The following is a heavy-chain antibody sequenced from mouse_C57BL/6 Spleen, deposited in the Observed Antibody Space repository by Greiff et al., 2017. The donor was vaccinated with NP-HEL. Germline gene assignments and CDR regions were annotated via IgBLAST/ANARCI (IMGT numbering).Heavy chain of an antibody. V-gene: IGHV1-74*01. Sequence: QVQLQQPGAELVKPGASVKVSCKASGYTFTSYWMHWVKQRPGQGLEWIGRIHPSDSDPNYNQKFKGKATLTVDTSSSTAYMQLSSLTSGDSAVYYCALYYDYDVGWYFDVWGTGPRSPSPQ. CDR3: ALYYDYDVGWYFDV. D-gene: IGHD2-4*01. CDR2: IHPSDSDP. J-gene: IGHJ1*03. CDR1: GYTFTSYW.